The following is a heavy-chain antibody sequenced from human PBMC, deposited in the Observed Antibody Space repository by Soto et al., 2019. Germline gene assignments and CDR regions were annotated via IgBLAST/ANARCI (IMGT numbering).Heavy chain of an antibody. CDR2: ISAYNGNT. CDR1: GYTFTSYG. V-gene: IGHV1-18*04. Sequence: WASVKVSCKASGYTFTSYGISWVRQAPGQGLEWMGWISAYNGNTNYAQKLQGRVTMTTDTSTSTAYMELRSLRSDDTAVYYCARAAGTGIWYYGMDVWGQGTTGTVS. CDR3: ARAAGTGIWYYGMDV. J-gene: IGHJ6*02. D-gene: IGHD6-13*01.